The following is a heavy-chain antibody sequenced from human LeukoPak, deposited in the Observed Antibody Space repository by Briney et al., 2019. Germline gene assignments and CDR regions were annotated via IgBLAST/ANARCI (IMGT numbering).Heavy chain of an antibody. D-gene: IGHD3-10*01. J-gene: IGHJ4*02. CDR2: ISGRGGNT. Sequence: GGSLRLSCAASGFTFSSYDMSWVRQAPGKGLEWVSAISGRGGNTYYAGSVKGRFTISRDNFKNTLYLQMNSLRAEDTAIYYCARDRAYGGDYDYWGQGTLVTVSS. V-gene: IGHV3-23*01. CDR1: GFTFSSYD. CDR3: ARDRAYGGDYDY.